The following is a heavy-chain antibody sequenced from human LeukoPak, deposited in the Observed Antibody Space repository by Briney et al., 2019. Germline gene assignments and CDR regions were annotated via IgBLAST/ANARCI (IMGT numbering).Heavy chain of an antibody. V-gene: IGHV1-2*02. J-gene: IGHJ4*02. Sequence: AAVKVSCKASGYIFTGYYMHWVRQAPGPGLEWMGWINPNSVGTNYAQKFQGRVTMTRDTSISTAHMDLSRLRSDDTAVYYCARGGYYDSSGYRFLDYWGQGTLVTVSP. D-gene: IGHD3-22*01. CDR1: GYIFTGYY. CDR3: ARGGYYDSSGYRFLDY. CDR2: INPNSVGT.